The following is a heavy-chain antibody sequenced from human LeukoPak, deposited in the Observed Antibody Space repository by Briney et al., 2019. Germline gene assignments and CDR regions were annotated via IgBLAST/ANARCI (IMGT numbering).Heavy chain of an antibody. CDR3: VRGWGSNVYASAFDV. CDR2: IWHDGSHK. Sequence: GGSLRLSCAASGFTFSTYGMHWVRQAPGKGLEWVTVIWHDGSHKDYADSVKGRFTISRDNSKNTLYLQMNDLRAEDTAVYFCVRGWGSNVYASAFDVWGQGTMVTVSS. CDR1: GFTFSTYG. J-gene: IGHJ3*01. V-gene: IGHV3-33*01. D-gene: IGHD3-16*01.